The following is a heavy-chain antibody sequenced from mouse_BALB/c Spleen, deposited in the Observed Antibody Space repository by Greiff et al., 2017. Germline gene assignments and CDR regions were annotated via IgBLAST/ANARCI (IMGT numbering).Heavy chain of an antibody. D-gene: IGHD2-4*01. J-gene: IGHJ4*01. CDR2: ISNGGGST. CDR3: ARQDYDGGVTMGY. Sequence: EVQLVESGGGLVKPGGSLKLSCAASGFSFSSYDMSWVRQTPEKRLEWVAYISNGGGSTYYPDTVKGRFTVSRDNAKNTLYLQISSLKSEDTAMYYCARQDYDGGVTMGYWGQGTSVNVST. CDR1: GFSFSSYD. V-gene: IGHV5-12-1*01.